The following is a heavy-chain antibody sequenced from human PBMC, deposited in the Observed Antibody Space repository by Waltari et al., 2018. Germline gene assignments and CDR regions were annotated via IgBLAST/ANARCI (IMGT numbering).Heavy chain of an antibody. J-gene: IGHJ6*02. V-gene: IGHV1-3*01. CDR1: GYTFTSYA. Sequence: QVQLVQSGAEVKKLGASVKVSCKASGYTFTSYAMHWVRQAPGQRLEWMGWINAGNGNTKYSQKFQGRVTITRDTSASTAYMELSSLRSEDTAVYYCARDTASFTIFGVAYYYYGMDVWGQGTTVTVSS. D-gene: IGHD3-3*01. CDR2: INAGNGNT. CDR3: ARDTASFTIFGVAYYYYGMDV.